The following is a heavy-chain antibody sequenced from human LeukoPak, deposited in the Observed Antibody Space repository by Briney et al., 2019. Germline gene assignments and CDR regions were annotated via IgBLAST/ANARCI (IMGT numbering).Heavy chain of an antibody. CDR3: ARKGRTSLADFDY. V-gene: IGHV3-66*02. CDR2: TYSTGTT. D-gene: IGHD2-15*01. CDR1: GFTVSSNY. Sequence: GGSLRLSCVASGFTVSSNYMSWVRQAPGKGLEWVSVTYSTGTTYCADSVKGRFTTSRDNSKNTLYLEMNSLRPEDTALYYCARKGRTSLADFDYWGQGTLVTVSS. J-gene: IGHJ4*02.